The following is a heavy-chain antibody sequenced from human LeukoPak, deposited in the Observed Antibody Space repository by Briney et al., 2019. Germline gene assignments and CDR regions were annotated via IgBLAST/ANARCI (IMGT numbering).Heavy chain of an antibody. J-gene: IGHJ4*02. V-gene: IGHV4-39*01. Sequence: SETLSLTCTVSGGSISSSSYYWGWIRQPPGKGLEWIGSIYYSGSTYYNPSLKSRVTISVDTSKNQFSLKLSSVTAADTAVYYCARLGYDYPLYSFDYGGQGTLVTVSS. D-gene: IGHD3-22*01. CDR2: IYYSGST. CDR3: ARLGYDYPLYSFDY. CDR1: GGSISSSSYY.